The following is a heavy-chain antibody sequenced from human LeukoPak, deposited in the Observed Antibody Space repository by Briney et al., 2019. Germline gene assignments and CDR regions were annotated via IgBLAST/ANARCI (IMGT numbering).Heavy chain of an antibody. V-gene: IGHV4-39*01. CDR1: GGAISSSSYY. D-gene: IGHD3-10*01. J-gene: IGHJ4*02. Sequence: PSETLSLSCTVSGGAISSSSYYWGWIRQPPGKGLEWIGCIYYSGSTYYNPSLKSRVTISVDTSKNQFSLKLSSVTAADTAVYYCARHGPWFYYFDYWGQGTLVTVSS. CDR2: IYYSGST. CDR3: ARHGPWFYYFDY.